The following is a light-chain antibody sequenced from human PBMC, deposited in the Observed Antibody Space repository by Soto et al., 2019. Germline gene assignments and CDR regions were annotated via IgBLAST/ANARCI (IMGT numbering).Light chain of an antibody. Sequence: DLPMTQSPSSLSASVGDRVTITCRASQSISSYLNWYQQKPGKAPKLLIYAASSLQSGVPSRFSGSGSGTDFTLTISSLQPEDFATYYCQQSYSTPPGTFGRGTKVEIK. J-gene: IGKJ1*01. CDR3: QQSYSTPPGT. CDR1: QSISSY. V-gene: IGKV1-39*01. CDR2: AAS.